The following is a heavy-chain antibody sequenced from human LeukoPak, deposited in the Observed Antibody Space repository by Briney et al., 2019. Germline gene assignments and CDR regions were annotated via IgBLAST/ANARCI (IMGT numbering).Heavy chain of an antibody. Sequence: SQTLSLTCTVSGGPISSGSYYWSWIRQPPGKGLEWIGYIYYSGSTNYNPSLKSRVTISVDTSKNQFSLKLSSVTAADTAVYYCARVGYYYDSSGYYLDAFDIWGQGTMVTVSS. J-gene: IGHJ3*02. CDR2: IYYSGST. D-gene: IGHD3-22*01. V-gene: IGHV4-61*01. CDR1: GGPISSGSYY. CDR3: ARVGYYYDSSGYYLDAFDI.